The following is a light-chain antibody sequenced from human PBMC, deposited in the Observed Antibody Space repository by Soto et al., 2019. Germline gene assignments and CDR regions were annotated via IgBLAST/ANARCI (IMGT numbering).Light chain of an antibody. Sequence: QSVLTQPASVSGSPGQSITISCTGTSSDVGGYNYVSWYQQHPGKAPKLMIYDVSNWPSGVSNRFSGSKSGNMASLTISGLQAEDEADYYCSSYTSSSTLYVFGTGTKLTVL. CDR1: SSDVGGYNY. CDR2: DVS. CDR3: SSYTSSSTLYV. J-gene: IGLJ1*01. V-gene: IGLV2-14*01.